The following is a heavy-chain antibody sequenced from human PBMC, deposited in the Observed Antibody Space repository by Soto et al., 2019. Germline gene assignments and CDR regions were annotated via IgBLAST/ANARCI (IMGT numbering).Heavy chain of an antibody. CDR3: AKDRGCSSTSCYLGLGY. D-gene: IGHD2-2*01. J-gene: IGHJ4*02. CDR1: GFTFSSYA. V-gene: IGHV3-23*01. Sequence: GGSLRLSCAASGFTFSSYAMSWVRQAPGKGLEWVSAISGSGGSTYYADSVKGRFTISRDNSKNTLYLQMNSLRAEDTAVYYCAKDRGCSSTSCYLGLGYWGQGTLVTVSS. CDR2: ISGSGGST.